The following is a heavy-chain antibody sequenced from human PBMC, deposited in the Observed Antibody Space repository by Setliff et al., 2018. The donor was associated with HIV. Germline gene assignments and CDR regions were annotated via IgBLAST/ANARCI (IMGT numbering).Heavy chain of an antibody. V-gene: IGHV1-18*01. CDR3: ARDSLPYSSGPLHYYYYMDV. J-gene: IGHJ6*03. CDR2: ISAYNGNT. D-gene: IGHD6-19*01. CDR1: GYTFTSYG. Sequence: GASVKVSCKASGYTFTSYGISWVRQAPGQGLEWMGWISAYNGNTNYAQKLQGGVTMTTDTSTSTAYMELRSLRSDDTAVYYCARDSLPYSSGPLHYYYYMDVWGKGTTVTVSS.